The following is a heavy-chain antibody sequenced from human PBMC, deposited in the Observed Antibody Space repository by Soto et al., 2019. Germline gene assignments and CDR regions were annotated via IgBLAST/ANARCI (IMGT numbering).Heavy chain of an antibody. D-gene: IGHD2-21*01. CDR3: ARGLGIGSNWFDP. CDR2: MNPNSGNT. V-gene: IGHV1-8*01. CDR1: GYTFTKYG. Sequence: ASVKVSWKASGYTFTKYGINWGRQATGQGLEWMGWMNPNSGNTGYAQKFQGRVTMTRNTSISTAYMELSSLRSEDTAVYYCARGLGIGSNWFDPWGQGTLVTVSS. J-gene: IGHJ5*02.